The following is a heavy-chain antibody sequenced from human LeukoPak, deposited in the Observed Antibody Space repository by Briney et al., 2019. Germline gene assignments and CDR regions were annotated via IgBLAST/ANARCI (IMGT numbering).Heavy chain of an antibody. D-gene: IGHD3-10*01. CDR2: ISYDGSIK. CDR3: ARDPVRSGSPFGDAFDI. CDR1: GFTFSSYA. V-gene: IGHV3-30-3*01. Sequence: GGSLRLSCAASGFTFSSYAMHWVRQAPGKGLEWVAVISYDGSIKYYADSVKGRFTISRDNSKNTLYLQMNSLRAEDTAVYYCARDPVRSGSPFGDAFDIWGQGTMVTVSS. J-gene: IGHJ3*02.